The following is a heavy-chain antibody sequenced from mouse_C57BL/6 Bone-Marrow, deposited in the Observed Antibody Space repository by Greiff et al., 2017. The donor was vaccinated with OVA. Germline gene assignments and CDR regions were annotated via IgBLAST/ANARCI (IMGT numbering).Heavy chain of an antibody. CDR1: GYTFTSYG. J-gene: IGHJ2*01. Sequence: VKLVESGAELARPGASVKLSCKASGYTFTSYGISWVKQRTGQGLEWIGEIYPRSGNTYSNEKFKGKATLTADKSSSTAYRELRSLTSEDSAVYFCARSLVYDGYLDYWGQGTTLTVSS. V-gene: IGHV1-81*01. CDR3: ARSLVYDGYLDY. D-gene: IGHD2-3*01. CDR2: IYPRSGNT.